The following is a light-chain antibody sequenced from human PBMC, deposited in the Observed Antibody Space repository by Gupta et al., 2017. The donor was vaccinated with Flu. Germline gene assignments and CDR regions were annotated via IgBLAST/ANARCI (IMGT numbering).Light chain of an antibody. V-gene: IGKV1-39*01. J-gene: IGKJ2*01. CDR2: AAS. CDR1: HNTLGY. CDR3: QQSDSTPYT. Sequence: DIQMTQFPSSLSASVGDRVTITCRASHNTLGYINWFQQKPGTAPKLLIYAASSLQSGVPSRFSGSASETDFTLTISRLQPEDFAVYYCQQSDSTPYTFGQGTRLEV.